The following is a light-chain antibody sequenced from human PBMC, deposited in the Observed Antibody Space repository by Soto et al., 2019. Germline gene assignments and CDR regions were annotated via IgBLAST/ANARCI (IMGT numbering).Light chain of an antibody. CDR2: QAS. CDR3: QQYEYFLT. V-gene: IGKV1-5*03. J-gene: IGKJ1*01. Sequence: DIQMTQSPSTLSASVGDRVTITCRASQNIARSLAWYQQKPGKAPKVLIYQASSLDSGVPSRFSGRGFGTEFPLTINTLQPDDSATYYCQQYEYFLTFGQGTKVDIK. CDR1: QNIARS.